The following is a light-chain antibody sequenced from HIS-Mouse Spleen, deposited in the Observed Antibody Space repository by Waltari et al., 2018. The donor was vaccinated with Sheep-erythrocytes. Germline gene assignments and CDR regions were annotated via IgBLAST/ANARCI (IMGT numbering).Light chain of an antibody. Sequence: QSALTQPRSVSGSPGQSVTISCTGTSRYVGGYNYVSWYHQHPGKAPKLMIYDVSKRPSGVPDRFSGSKSGNTASLTISGLQAEDEADYYCCSYAGSYTVVFGGGTKLTVL. J-gene: IGLJ2*01. CDR3: CSYAGSYTVV. CDR1: SRYVGGYNY. CDR2: DVS. V-gene: IGLV2-11*01.